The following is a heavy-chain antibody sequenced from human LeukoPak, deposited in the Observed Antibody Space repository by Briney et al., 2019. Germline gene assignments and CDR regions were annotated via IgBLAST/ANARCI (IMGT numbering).Heavy chain of an antibody. V-gene: IGHV3-48*04. Sequence: GGSLRLSCAASGFTFSSYSMNWVRQAPGKGLEWVSYISSSSSTIYYADSVKGRFTISRDNAKNSLYLQMNSLTAGDTAVYYCARGPPRGKYYYMHVWRKGTTVTVSS. D-gene: IGHD1-1*01. CDR1: GFTFSSYS. CDR2: ISSSSSTI. CDR3: ARGPPRGKYYYMHV. J-gene: IGHJ6*03.